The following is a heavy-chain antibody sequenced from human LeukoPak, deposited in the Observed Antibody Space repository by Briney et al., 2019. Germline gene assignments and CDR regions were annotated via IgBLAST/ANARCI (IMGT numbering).Heavy chain of an antibody. CDR2: LYHPDTT. Sequence: SETLSLTCAVSGYPIRNAYYWVWIRQPPGKGLEWIGSLYHPDTTYYNPSLKSRVTMSADASRNQFSLKLSFVTAADTAVYYCARQHDSYYYYYVDLWGTGTTVAVSS. J-gene: IGHJ6*03. CDR1: GYPIRNAYY. V-gene: IGHV4-38-2*01. CDR3: ARQHDSYYYYYVDL. D-gene: IGHD6-13*01.